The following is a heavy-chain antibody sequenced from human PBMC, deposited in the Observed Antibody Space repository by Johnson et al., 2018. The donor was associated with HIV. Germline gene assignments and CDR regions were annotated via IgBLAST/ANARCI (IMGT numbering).Heavy chain of an antibody. D-gene: IGHD4-23*01. CDR3: AREEGVGDDYGGKSAFDI. CDR2: IGTAGDT. J-gene: IGHJ3*02. CDR1: GFTFSSYD. Sequence: VQLVEFGGGLVQPGGSLRLSCAASGFTFSSYDMHWVRQATGKGLEWVSAIGTAGDTYYPGSVKGRFTISRENAKNSLYLQMNSLRAGDTAVYYCAREEGVGDDYGGKSAFDIWGQGTMVTVSS. V-gene: IGHV3-13*01.